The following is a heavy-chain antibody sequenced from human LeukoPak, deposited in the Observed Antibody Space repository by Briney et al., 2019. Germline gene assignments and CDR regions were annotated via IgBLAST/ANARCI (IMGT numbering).Heavy chain of an antibody. Sequence: GESLKISCKGPGYCFTDYWIAWVRQMPGQGLEWMGLIYPRDSEIRNSPSFQGQVTISADKSINTAYLQWSSLKASDTAMYYCARLSRITMVRGAMDAWGQGTPVTVSS. CDR3: ARLSRITMVRGAMDA. D-gene: IGHD3-10*01. CDR1: GYCFTDYW. V-gene: IGHV5-51*01. CDR2: IYPRDSEI. J-gene: IGHJ6*02.